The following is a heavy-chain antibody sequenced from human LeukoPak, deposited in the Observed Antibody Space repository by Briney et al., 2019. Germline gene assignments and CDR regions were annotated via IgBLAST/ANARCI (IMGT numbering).Heavy chain of an antibody. D-gene: IGHD4-17*01. Sequence: GGSLRLSCAASGFTFSSNCTSWVRQAPGKGLEWVSVIYSGGSTYYADSVKGRFTISRDNSKNTLYLQMNSLRAEDTAVYYCARYYGDYVGYWGQETLVTVSS. CDR3: ARYYGDYVGY. CDR1: GFTFSSNC. V-gene: IGHV3-66*02. CDR2: IYSGGST. J-gene: IGHJ4*02.